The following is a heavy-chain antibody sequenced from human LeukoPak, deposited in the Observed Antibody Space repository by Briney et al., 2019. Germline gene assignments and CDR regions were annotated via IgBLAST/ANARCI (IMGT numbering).Heavy chain of an antibody. CDR2: ISSSSSYI. CDR3: ARGIMVRGVSNDY. J-gene: IGHJ4*02. D-gene: IGHD3-10*01. V-gene: IGHV3-21*01. Sequence: GGSLRLSCAASGFTFSSYSMNWVRQAPGKGLEWVSSISSSSSYIYYADSVKGRFTISRDNAKNSLYLQMNSLRAEDTAVYYCARGIMVRGVSNDYWGQGTLVTVSS. CDR1: GFTFSSYS.